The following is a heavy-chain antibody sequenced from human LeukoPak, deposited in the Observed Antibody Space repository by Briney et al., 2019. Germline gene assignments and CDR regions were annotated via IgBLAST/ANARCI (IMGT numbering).Heavy chain of an antibody. CDR3: AGVRVATLDF. J-gene: IGHJ4*02. CDR1: GFTFSGYL. Sequence: GGALRLSCAASGFTFSGYLMHWVRQAPGKGLVWVSRINSDGSSTAYADSVKGRFTISRDNAKNTLYLQMNSLRAEDTAVYYCAGVRVATLDFWGQGILVTVSS. CDR2: INSDGSST. D-gene: IGHD5-12*01. V-gene: IGHV3-74*01.